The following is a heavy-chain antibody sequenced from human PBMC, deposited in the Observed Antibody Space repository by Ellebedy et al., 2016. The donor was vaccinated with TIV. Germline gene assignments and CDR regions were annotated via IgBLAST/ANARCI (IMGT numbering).Heavy chain of an antibody. CDR3: ARDCGGDCYSNLSHQGGAEYYFDY. V-gene: IGHV1-46*01. CDR2: INPSGGST. J-gene: IGHJ4*02. Sequence: ASVKVSCKASGYTFTSYYMHWVRQAPGQGLEWMGIINPSGGSTSYAQKFQGRVTMTRDTSTSTVYMELSSLRSEDTAVYYCARDCGGDCYSNLSHQGGAEYYFDYWGQGTLVTVSS. D-gene: IGHD2-21*02. CDR1: GYTFTSYY.